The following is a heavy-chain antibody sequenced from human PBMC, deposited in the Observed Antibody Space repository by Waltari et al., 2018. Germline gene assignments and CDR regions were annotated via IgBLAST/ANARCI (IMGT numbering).Heavy chain of an antibody. Sequence: EVQLLESGGGLVQPGGSLRLSCSASGFTFSSSAMSWVRQAPGKGLEWVSVIYSGGSTYYADSVKGRFTISRDNSKNTLYLQMNSLRAEDTAVYYCAKPPNDSSGYGHYWGQGTLVTVSS. V-gene: IGHV3-23*03. CDR3: AKPPNDSSGYGHY. J-gene: IGHJ4*02. CDR2: IYSGGST. D-gene: IGHD3-22*01. CDR1: GFTFSSSA.